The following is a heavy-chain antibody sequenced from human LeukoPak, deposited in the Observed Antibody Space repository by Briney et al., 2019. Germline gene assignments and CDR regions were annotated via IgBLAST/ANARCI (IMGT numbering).Heavy chain of an antibody. CDR2: IYTSGST. J-gene: IGHJ6*02. V-gene: IGHV4-4*07. CDR3: ASTTVEMATITDYYYYGMDV. CDR1: GGSISSYY. D-gene: IGHD5-24*01. Sequence: SETLSLTCTVSGGSISSYYWSWIRQPAGKGLEWIGRIYTSGSTNYNPSLKSRVTMSVDTSKNQFSLKLSSVTAADTAVYYCASTTVEMATITDYYYYGMDVWGQGTTVTVSS.